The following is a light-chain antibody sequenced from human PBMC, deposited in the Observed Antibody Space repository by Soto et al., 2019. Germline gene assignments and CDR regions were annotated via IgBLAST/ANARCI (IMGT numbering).Light chain of an antibody. J-gene: IGLJ3*02. CDR1: SSDVGTYNY. CDR2: EVN. V-gene: IGLV2-14*01. Sequence: QSALTQPASVSGSPGQSITISCTGTSSDVGTYNYVSWYQQHPGKAPKLIIYEVNNRPSGVSNRFSGSKSGNTASLTISGLQAEDEADYYCSSYTSSSTRVFGGGTKLTVL. CDR3: SSYTSSSTRV.